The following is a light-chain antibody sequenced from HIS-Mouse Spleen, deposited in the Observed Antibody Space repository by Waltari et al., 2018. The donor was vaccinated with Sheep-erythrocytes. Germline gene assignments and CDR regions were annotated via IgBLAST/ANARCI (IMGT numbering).Light chain of an antibody. CDR2: GAS. CDR3: QQYGSSPWT. V-gene: IGKV3-20*01. CDR1: QRVSSSY. J-gene: IGKJ1*01. Sequence: ELVLTQSPGPLSLSPGERATLSCRASQRVSSSYLAWYQQKPGQAPRLLIYGASSRATGIPDRFSGSGSGTDFTLTISRLEPEDFAVYYCQQYGSSPWTFGQGTKVEIK.